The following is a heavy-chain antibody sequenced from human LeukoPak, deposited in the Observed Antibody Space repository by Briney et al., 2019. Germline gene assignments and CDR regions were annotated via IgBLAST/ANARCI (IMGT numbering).Heavy chain of an antibody. CDR1: GGSISSGGYY. D-gene: IGHD3-3*01. Sequence: PSETLSLTCTVSGGSISSGGYYWSWIRQHPGKGLEWIGYIYYSGSTYYNPSLKSRVTISVDTSKNQFSLKLSSVTAADTAVYYCARDNGYYDSWSGYFPVFDPWGQGTLVTVSS. CDR2: IYYSGST. V-gene: IGHV4-31*03. J-gene: IGHJ5*02. CDR3: ARDNGYYDSWSGYFPVFDP.